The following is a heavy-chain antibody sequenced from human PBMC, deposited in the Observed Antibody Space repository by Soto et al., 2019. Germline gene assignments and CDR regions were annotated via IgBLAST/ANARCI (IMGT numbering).Heavy chain of an antibody. D-gene: IGHD3-22*01. CDR1: GCTFSSYA. Sequence: GASVKVSCKASGCTFSSYAISWVRQAPGQGLEWMGGIIPIFGTANYAQKFQGRVTITADESTSTAYMELSSLRSEDTAVYYCARGPTSYYYDSSGYPFDYWGQGTLVTVSS. J-gene: IGHJ4*02. CDR2: IIPIFGTA. V-gene: IGHV1-69*13. CDR3: ARGPTSYYYDSSGYPFDY.